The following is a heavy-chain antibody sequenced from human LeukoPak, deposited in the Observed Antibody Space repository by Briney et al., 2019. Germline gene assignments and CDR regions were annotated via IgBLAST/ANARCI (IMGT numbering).Heavy chain of an antibody. D-gene: IGHD3-10*01. CDR1: GGSISSYY. J-gene: IGHJ4*02. CDR3: ARGGVNIDY. V-gene: IGHV4-59*01. CDR2: IYYSGST. Sequence: SETLSLTCIVSGGSISSYYWSWIRQPPGKGLEWIGYIYYSGSTNYNPSLKSRVTISVDTSKNQFSLKLSPVTAADTAVYFCARGGVNIDYWGQGTLVTVSS.